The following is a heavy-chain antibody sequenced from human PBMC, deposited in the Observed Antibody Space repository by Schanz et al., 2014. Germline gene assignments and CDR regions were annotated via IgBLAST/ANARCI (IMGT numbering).Heavy chain of an antibody. D-gene: IGHD1-1*01. Sequence: EVQLVESGGGLVKPGGSLRLSCATSGFTLNNAWMNWVRQAPGKGLEWVAYISSSSSTIHYADSVKGRFTISRDNAKNSLYLEMNSLRAEDTALYYCARDRRNADLDYWGQGTLVTVSS. CDR3: ARDRRNADLDY. V-gene: IGHV3-48*01. CDR1: GFTLNNAW. J-gene: IGHJ4*02. CDR2: ISSSSSTI.